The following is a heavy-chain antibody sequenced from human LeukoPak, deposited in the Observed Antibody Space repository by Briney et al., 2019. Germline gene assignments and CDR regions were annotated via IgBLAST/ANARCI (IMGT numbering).Heavy chain of an antibody. J-gene: IGHJ4*02. CDR3: AKDGDDYERSGYYYASFDH. Sequence: GASLRLSRAGCGLTFSSYAMSWVGPAPGRGVAGVSAISGRCGSTYYADSVKGRFTISRDNSKNKLYLQMNSLRAEDTAVYYCAKDGDDYERSGYYYASFDHWGQGTLVTVSS. CDR2: ISGRCGST. D-gene: IGHD3-22*01. V-gene: IGHV3-23*01. CDR1: GLTFSSYA.